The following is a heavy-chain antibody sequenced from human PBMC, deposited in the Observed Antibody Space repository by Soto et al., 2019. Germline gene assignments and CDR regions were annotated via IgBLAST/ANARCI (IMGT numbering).Heavy chain of an antibody. J-gene: IGHJ6*02. Sequence: LSLTCAVYGGSFSGYYWSWIRQPPGNGLEFIGEINHSGSTNYNPSLKSRVTISVDTSKNQFSLKLSSVTAADTAVYYCARGRYYYGSGKAPDYYYGMDVWGQGNTVTVSS. V-gene: IGHV4-34*01. CDR3: ARGRYYYGSGKAPDYYYGMDV. CDR1: GGSFSGYY. D-gene: IGHD3-10*01. CDR2: INHSGST.